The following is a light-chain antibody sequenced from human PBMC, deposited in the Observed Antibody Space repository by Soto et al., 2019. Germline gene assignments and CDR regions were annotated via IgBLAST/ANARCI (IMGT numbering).Light chain of an antibody. CDR1: SSDVGGYKY. CDR2: EVN. CDR3: SSYAGINNLGV. Sequence: QSVLTQPPSASGSPGQSVTISCTGTSSDVGGYKYVSWYQQHPGKAPKLMIFEVNKRPSGVPDRFSGSKSGNTASLTVSGLQAXDEAXXYCSSYAGINNLGVFGTGTKVTVL. J-gene: IGLJ1*01. V-gene: IGLV2-8*01.